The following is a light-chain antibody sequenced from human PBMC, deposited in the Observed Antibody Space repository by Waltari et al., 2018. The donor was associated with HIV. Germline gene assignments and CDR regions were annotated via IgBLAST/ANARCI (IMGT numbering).Light chain of an antibody. V-gene: IGLV3-25*03. J-gene: IGLJ2*01. Sequence: SYELTQSPSVSVSPGQTARITCSGDALPNQYAYWYQRKPGQAPVLVIYKDSERPSGIPERFSGSSSGTTVTLTISGVQAEDEADYYCQSADSSGTYVLFGGGTKLTVL. CDR2: KDS. CDR3: QSADSSGTYVL. CDR1: ALPNQY.